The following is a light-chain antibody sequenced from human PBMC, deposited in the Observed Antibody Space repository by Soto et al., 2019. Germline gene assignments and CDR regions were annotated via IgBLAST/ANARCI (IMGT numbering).Light chain of an antibody. CDR3: QQYGSSGT. CDR1: QSVSSSY. Sequence: SXRASQSVSSSYLAWYQQKPGQAPRLLIYGISSRATGIPDRFSGSGSGTDFSLTISRLEPEDFAVYYCQQYGSSGTFGQGTRWIS. J-gene: IGKJ1*01. CDR2: GIS. V-gene: IGKV3-20*01.